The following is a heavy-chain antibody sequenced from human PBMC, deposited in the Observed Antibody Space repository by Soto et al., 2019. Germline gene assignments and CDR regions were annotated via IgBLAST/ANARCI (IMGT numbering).Heavy chain of an antibody. CDR1: GGSFSTYY. J-gene: IGHJ3*02. V-gene: IGHV4-34*01. D-gene: IGHD3-9*01. CDR2: INHSGSN. Sequence: NPSETLSLTCVVSGGSFSTYYYNWIRHSPGKGLEWIGEINHSGSNNYSPSLKSRVTMSLDTSKNQFSLKLTSVTAADTAVYYCARGGSNDWQVAFDIWGQGTRVTVSS. CDR3: ARGGSNDWQVAFDI.